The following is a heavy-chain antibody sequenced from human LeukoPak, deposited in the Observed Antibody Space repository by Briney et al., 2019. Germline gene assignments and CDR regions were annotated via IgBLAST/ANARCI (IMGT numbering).Heavy chain of an antibody. CDR3: AKGGGSYYITAVAFDY. V-gene: IGHV3-30*18. J-gene: IGHJ4*02. D-gene: IGHD1-26*01. Sequence: GGSLRLSCAASGFTFSSYGMHWVRQAPGKGLEWVAVISYDGSNKYYADSVKGRFTISRDNSKNTLYLQMNSLRAEDTAVYYCAKGGGSYYITAVAFDYWGQGTLVTVSS. CDR2: ISYDGSNK. CDR1: GFTFSSYG.